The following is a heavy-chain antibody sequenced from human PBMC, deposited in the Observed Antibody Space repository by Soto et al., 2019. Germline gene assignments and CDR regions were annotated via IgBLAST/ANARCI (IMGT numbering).Heavy chain of an antibody. CDR1: GGPIKTGDYY. D-gene: IGHD3-10*01. CDR3: ARAGFSYGHLLF. V-gene: IGHV4-30-4*01. J-gene: IGHJ4*02. CDR2: VFYSGAT. Sequence: SETLSLTCNVSGGPIKTGDYYWNWIRQPPGKGLEWIGYVFYSGATNYSPSLKSRAAISMDTSKNQFSLSLTSVTAADTAVYYCARAGFSYGHLLFWGQGIRVTVAS.